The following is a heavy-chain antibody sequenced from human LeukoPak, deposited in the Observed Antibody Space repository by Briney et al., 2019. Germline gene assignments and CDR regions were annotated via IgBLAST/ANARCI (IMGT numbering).Heavy chain of an antibody. CDR1: GFTFSSYE. CDR2: ISSSGSTI. D-gene: IGHD3-3*01. J-gene: IGHJ3*02. CDR3: ASHTDSSYYDFWSGYYTSLDAFDI. Sequence: HPGGSLRLSCAASGFTFSSYEMNWVRQAPGKGLEWVSYISSSGSTIYYADSVKGRFTISRDNAKNSLYLQMNSLRAEDTAVYYCASHTDSSYYDFWSGYYTSLDAFDIWGQGTMVTVSS. V-gene: IGHV3-48*03.